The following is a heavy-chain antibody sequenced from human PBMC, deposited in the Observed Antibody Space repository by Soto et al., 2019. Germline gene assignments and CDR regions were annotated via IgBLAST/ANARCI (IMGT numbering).Heavy chain of an antibody. CDR2: VHDSGRS. CDR1: SDSITNYY. CDR3: ARVGGTRVWH. Sequence: QVQLQESGPGLVKPSETLSLTCTVSSDSITNYYWTWIRQSPGKGLEWIGYVHDSGRSNYNPSLKSRVKISVDTSKKQFSLKLNSVTAADTAVYYCARVGGTRVWHWGQGTLVTVSS. D-gene: IGHD4-17*01. J-gene: IGHJ4*02. V-gene: IGHV4-59*01.